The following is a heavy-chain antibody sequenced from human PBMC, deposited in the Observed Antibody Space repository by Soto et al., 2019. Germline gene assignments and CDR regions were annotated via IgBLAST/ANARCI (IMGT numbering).Heavy chain of an antibody. D-gene: IGHD6-13*01. J-gene: IGHJ5*02. CDR2: ISYDGSNK. V-gene: IGHV3-30*18. CDR1: GFTFSSYG. Sequence: PGGSLRLSCAASGFTFSSYGMHWVRQAPGKGLEWVAVISYDGSNKYYADSVKGRFTISRDNAKNTLYLQMNSLRAEDTAVYYWAKGLSSTLYGWFDPWGLGTLVTVSS. CDR3: AKGLSSTLYGWFDP.